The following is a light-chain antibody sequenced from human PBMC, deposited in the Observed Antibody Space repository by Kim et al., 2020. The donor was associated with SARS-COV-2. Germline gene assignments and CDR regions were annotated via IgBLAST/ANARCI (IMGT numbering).Light chain of an antibody. CDR2: GKN. V-gene: IGLV3-19*01. CDR1: SLRSYY. J-gene: IGLJ2*01. Sequence: ALGQTVRITCQGDSLRSYYATWYQQKPGQAPIVVMYGKNNRPSGIPDRFSGSSSGNTASLTITGTQAGDEADYYCNSRDSNDNVLFGGVTKLTVL. CDR3: NSRDSNDNVL.